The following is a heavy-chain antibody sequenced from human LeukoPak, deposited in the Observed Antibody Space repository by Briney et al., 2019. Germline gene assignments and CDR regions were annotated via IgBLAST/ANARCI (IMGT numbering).Heavy chain of an antibody. Sequence: GGSLRLSCAASGFTFSSYAISWVRQAPGQGLEWMGRIIPILGIANYAQKFQGRVTITADKSTSTAYMELSSLRSEDTAVYYCARDPFYYYDSSGYTPLGYWGQGTLVTVSS. CDR1: GFTFSSYA. J-gene: IGHJ4*02. V-gene: IGHV1-69*04. CDR3: ARDPFYYYDSSGYTPLGY. CDR2: IIPILGIA. D-gene: IGHD3-22*01.